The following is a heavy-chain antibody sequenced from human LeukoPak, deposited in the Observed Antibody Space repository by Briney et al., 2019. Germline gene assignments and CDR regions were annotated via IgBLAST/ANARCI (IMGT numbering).Heavy chain of an antibody. Sequence: ASVKVSCKASGYTFTGYYMHWVRQAPGQGLEWMGWINPNSGGTNYAQKFQGRVTMTRDTSISTAYMELSRLRSDDTAVYYCASNSGRYSSSSHYYYYMDVWGKGTTVTVSS. CDR2: INPNSGGT. J-gene: IGHJ6*03. V-gene: IGHV1-2*02. D-gene: IGHD6-6*01. CDR1: GYTFTGYY. CDR3: ASNSGRYSSSSHYYYYMDV.